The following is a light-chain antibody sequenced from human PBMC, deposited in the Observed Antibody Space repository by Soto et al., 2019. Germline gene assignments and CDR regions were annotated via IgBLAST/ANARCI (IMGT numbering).Light chain of an antibody. J-gene: IGKJ1*01. Sequence: EIVLTQSPATLSVSPGERATLSCMASQSVSSNLAWYQQKPCQAPRLLISGASTRATGIPARCSGSGSGTEFTLTISSLQSEDFAVYYCQRYNNRPPAFGQGTKVDIK. V-gene: IGKV3-15*01. CDR2: GAS. CDR3: QRYNNRPPA. CDR1: QSVSSN.